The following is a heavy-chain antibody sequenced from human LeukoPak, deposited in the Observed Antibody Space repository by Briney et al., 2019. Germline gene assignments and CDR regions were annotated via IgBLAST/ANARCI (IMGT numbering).Heavy chain of an antibody. CDR1: GFTFDDYA. Sequence: PGRSLRLSCAASGFTFDDYAMHWVRQAPGKGLEWVSGISWNSGSIGYADSVKGRFTISRDNAKNSLYLQMNSLRAEDMALYYCARDGGGSSSGYYMDVWGEGTTVTVSS. J-gene: IGHJ6*03. V-gene: IGHV3-9*03. CDR3: ARDGGGSSSGYYMDV. CDR2: ISWNSGSI. D-gene: IGHD6-6*01.